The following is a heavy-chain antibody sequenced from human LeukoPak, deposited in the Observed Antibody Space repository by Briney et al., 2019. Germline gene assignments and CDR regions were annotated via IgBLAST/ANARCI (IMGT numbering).Heavy chain of an antibody. CDR1: GLTVSSNY. CDR2: IYSGGST. V-gene: IGHV3-53*01. CDR3: ASCKDGYNYFGY. J-gene: IGHJ4*02. Sequence: GGSLRLSCAASGLTVSSNYMSWVCQAPGKGLEWVSAIYSGGSTYYADSVKGRFTISRDNSKNTLYLQMNSLRAEDTAVNYCASCKDGYNYFGYWGQGTLVTVSS. D-gene: IGHD5-24*01.